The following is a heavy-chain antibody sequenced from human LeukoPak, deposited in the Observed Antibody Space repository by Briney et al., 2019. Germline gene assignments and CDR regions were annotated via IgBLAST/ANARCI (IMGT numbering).Heavy chain of an antibody. J-gene: IGHJ4*02. CDR2: IYHSGRT. D-gene: IGHD6-13*01. Sequence: SETLSLTCAVYGGSFSGYYWSWIRQPPGKGLEWIGYIYHSGRTYYNPSLKSRISISIDTSRNQFSLKLSSVTAADTAVYYCASLSLYTSSPLDYWGQGTLVTVSS. CDR1: GGSFSGYY. CDR3: ASLSLYTSSPLDY. V-gene: IGHV4-34*01.